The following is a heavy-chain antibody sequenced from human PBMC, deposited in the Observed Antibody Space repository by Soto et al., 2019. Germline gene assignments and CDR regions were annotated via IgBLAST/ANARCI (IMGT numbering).Heavy chain of an antibody. J-gene: IGHJ4*02. CDR1: GFTFSSYS. D-gene: IGHD6-19*01. Sequence: EVQLVESGGGLVQPGGSLRLSCAASGFTFSSYSMNWVRQAPGKGLEWVSYISSSSSTIYYADSVKGRFTISRDNAKNSLYRQMNSLRAEDTAVYYCARQPPQLWLVVWGQGTLVTVSS. CDR2: ISSSSSTI. CDR3: ARQPPQLWLVV. V-gene: IGHV3-48*01.